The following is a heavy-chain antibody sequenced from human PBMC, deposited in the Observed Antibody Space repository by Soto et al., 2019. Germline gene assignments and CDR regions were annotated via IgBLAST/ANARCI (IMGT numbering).Heavy chain of an antibody. CDR3: ARSPLTTVVDFDY. D-gene: IGHD4-17*01. Sequence: SETLSLTCTVTGDSISSRSYYWGWIRQPPGKGLEWIGSIYYSGSTYNNPSLRSRVSMSIDTSKNQFSLKLSSVTAADTAVYYCARSPLTTVVDFDYWGQGTLVTVSS. J-gene: IGHJ4*02. V-gene: IGHV4-39*07. CDR2: IYYSGST. CDR1: GDSISSRSYY.